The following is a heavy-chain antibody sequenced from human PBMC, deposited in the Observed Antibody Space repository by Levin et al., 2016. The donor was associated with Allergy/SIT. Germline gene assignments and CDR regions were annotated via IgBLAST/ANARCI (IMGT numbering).Heavy chain of an antibody. CDR3: ARRRAGNNWIFDF. Sequence: GESLKISCAASGFSFSDYYMNWIRQAPGKGLEWLSYISADSEHTDYAKSVKGRFTISRDNAKKSLYLQINSLRTDDTAVYYCARRRAGNNWIFDFWGQGTLVTVSS. CDR2: ISADSEHT. D-gene: IGHD6-13*01. V-gene: IGHV3-11*06. J-gene: IGHJ4*02. CDR1: GFSFSDYY.